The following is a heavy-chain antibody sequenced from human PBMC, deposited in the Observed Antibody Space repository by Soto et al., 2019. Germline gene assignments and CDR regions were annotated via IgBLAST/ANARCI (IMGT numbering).Heavy chain of an antibody. CDR3: AREKGARGYYGMDV. V-gene: IGHV3-11*01. D-gene: IGHD1-26*01. Sequence: PWGSLTLSCAASGFTFSDYFMSWVRQAPGKGLEWVSYISSSGSSIYYAHSVKGRFTIYRDNAKNSLYLLTNSLTGEDTAVYYSAREKGARGYYGMDVWGQGTTVTVSS. J-gene: IGHJ6*02. CDR2: ISSSGSSI. CDR1: GFTFSDYF.